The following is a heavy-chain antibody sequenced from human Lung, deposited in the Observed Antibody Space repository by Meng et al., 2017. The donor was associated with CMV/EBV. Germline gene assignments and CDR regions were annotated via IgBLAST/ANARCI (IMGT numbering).Heavy chain of an antibody. CDR3: AKDDSAYFDFRSGYSTPPDY. J-gene: IGHJ4*02. V-gene: IGHV3-30*02. D-gene: IGHD3-3*01. CDR1: GFSFSSYG. CDR2: IRYDGSNK. Sequence: GESLKISCAASGFSFSSYGMQWVRQAPGKGLEWVAFIRYDGSNKYYVDSVKDRFTISRDNSKNMLYLQMNSLRVADTAVYYCAKDDSAYFDFRSGYSTPPDYWGQGTLVTVSS.